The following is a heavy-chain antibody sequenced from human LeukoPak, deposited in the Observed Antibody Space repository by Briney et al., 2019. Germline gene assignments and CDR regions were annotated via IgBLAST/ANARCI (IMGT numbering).Heavy chain of an antibody. CDR2: IYYSGST. J-gene: IGHJ4*02. CDR1: SGSISNYY. D-gene: IGHD6-19*01. Sequence: SETLSLTCTVSSGSISNYYWSWIRQPPGKGLEWIGYIYYSGSTNYNPSLKSRVTISVDTSKNQFSLQLSSVTAADTAVYFCARRDNSGWNYFDYWGQGTLVTVSS. CDR3: ARRDNSGWNYFDY. V-gene: IGHV4-59*08.